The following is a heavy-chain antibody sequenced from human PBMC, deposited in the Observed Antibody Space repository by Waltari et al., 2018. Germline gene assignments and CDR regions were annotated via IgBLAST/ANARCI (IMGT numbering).Heavy chain of an antibody. D-gene: IGHD3-10*01. J-gene: IGHJ5*02. CDR1: TGSTNNFY. Sequence: QVQLQESGPGLVKPSETLSLTCTVSTGSTNNFYWSWIPQPPGKGLEWIGYAYFSGTTTYNPSLKSRVTISVDTSKNQFSLKLTSVTAADTATYYCARGGLRYYDSGSQPYNWFGPWGQGIMVSVSS. CDR2: AYFSGTT. V-gene: IGHV4-59*01. CDR3: ARGGLRYYDSGSQPYNWFGP.